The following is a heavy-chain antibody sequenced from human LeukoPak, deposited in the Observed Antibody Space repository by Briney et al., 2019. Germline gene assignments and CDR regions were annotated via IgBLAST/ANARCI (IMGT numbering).Heavy chain of an antibody. CDR1: GGSFSGYY. V-gene: IGHV4-34*01. CDR2: INHSGST. CDR3: ARGGGLRSLPY. J-gene: IGHJ4*02. Sequence: PSETLSLTCAVYGGSFSGYYWSWIRQPPGKGLEWIGEINHSGSTNYNPSLKSRVTISVDTSKNQFSLKLSSVTAADTAVYYCARGGGLRSLPYWGQGTLVTVSS. D-gene: IGHD4-17*01.